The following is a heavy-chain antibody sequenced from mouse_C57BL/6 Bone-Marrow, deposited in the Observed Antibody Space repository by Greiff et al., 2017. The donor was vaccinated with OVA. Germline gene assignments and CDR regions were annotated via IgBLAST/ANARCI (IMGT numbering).Heavy chain of an antibody. Sequence: EVQLQQSGPGLAKPSQTLSLTCSVTGYSITSDYWNWIRKFPGNKLEYMGYISYSGSTYYNPSLKSRISITRDTSKNQYYLQLNSVTTEDTATYYCARSPYYSNYEGYFDVWGTGTTVTVSS. CDR1: GYSITSDY. CDR3: ARSPYYSNYEGYFDV. CDR2: ISYSGST. V-gene: IGHV3-8*01. J-gene: IGHJ1*03. D-gene: IGHD2-5*01.